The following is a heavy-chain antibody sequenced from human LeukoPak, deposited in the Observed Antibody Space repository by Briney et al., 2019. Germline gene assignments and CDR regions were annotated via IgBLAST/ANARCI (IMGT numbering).Heavy chain of an antibody. Sequence: PSETLSLTCAVYGGSFSGYYWSWIRQPPGKGLGWIGEINHSGSTDYNPSLKSRVTISVDTSNNQFSLNLSSVTAADTAVYYCAIGYTSLADTFVGYYYFDIWGRGTLVAVSS. J-gene: IGHJ2*01. CDR3: AIGYTSLADTFVGYYYFDI. V-gene: IGHV4-34*01. D-gene: IGHD1-1*01. CDR2: INHSGST. CDR1: GGSFSGYY.